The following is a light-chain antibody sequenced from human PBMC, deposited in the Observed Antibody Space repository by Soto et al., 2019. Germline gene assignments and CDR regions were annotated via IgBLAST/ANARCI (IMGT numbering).Light chain of an antibody. V-gene: IGLV2-11*01. CDR1: RSDIGIYDY. Sequence: QSALTQPRSVSGSPGQSVTISCTGTRSDIGIYDYVSWYQHHPNTAPKLIIYDVGELPSGVPDRFSGSKSGNTASLLISGLQAEDEADYFCCSYAGTYSYVFGSGTKLTVL. J-gene: IGLJ6*01. CDR2: DVG. CDR3: CSYAGTYSYV.